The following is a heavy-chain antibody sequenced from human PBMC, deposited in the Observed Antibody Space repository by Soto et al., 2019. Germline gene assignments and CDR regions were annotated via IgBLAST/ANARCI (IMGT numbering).Heavy chain of an antibody. Sequence: QVQLVQSGAEVKKPGASVKVSCKASGYTFTSYDINWVRQATGQGLEWMGWMNPNSGNTGYAQKFQGRVTMTRNTSISTAYMELSSLRSENTAEYYCVRVSPAAIGDAFDLLGQGTMVTVSS. J-gene: IGHJ3*01. CDR2: MNPNSGNT. CDR3: VRVSPAAIGDAFDL. CDR1: GYTFTSYD. D-gene: IGHD2-2*02. V-gene: IGHV1-8*01.